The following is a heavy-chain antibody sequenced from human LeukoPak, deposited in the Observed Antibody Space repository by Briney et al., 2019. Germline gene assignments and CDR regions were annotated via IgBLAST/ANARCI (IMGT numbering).Heavy chain of an antibody. Sequence: GGSLTLSCVAPGLIFSNYGMHWVRQAPGKGLDWVSFIRYDRNEKQYADSMRGRVTISRDNSKGTLFLQMTSLRPEDTAVYYCAKAYGSRLLKGDHQNMDVWGKGTTVIVSS. CDR3: AKAYGSRLLKGDHQNMDV. D-gene: IGHD2-21*02. CDR1: GLIFSNYG. V-gene: IGHV3-30*02. J-gene: IGHJ6*04. CDR2: IRYDRNEK.